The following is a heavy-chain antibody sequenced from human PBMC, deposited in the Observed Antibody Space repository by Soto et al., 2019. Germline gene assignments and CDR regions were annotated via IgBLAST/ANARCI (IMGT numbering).Heavy chain of an antibody. CDR1: GFTFSSYW. CDR3: ARDGHSGYDALDGGAFDI. J-gene: IGHJ3*02. CDR2: IKQDGSEK. D-gene: IGHD5-12*01. V-gene: IGHV3-7*05. Sequence: GGSLRLSCAASGFTFSSYWMSWVRQAPGKGLEWVANIKQDGSEKYYVDSVKGRFTISRDNAKNSLYLQMNSLRAEDTAVYYCARDGHSGYDALDGGAFDIWGQGTMVTVSS.